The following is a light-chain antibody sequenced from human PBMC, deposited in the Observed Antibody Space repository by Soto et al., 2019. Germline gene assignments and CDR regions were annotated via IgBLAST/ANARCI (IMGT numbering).Light chain of an antibody. CDR1: SSDIGAYNF. CDR2: DVN. Sequence: QSALTHPASVSGSPGQSITISCTGTSSDIGAYNFVSWYQRHPGKAPKLMLYDVNIRPSGVSNRFSGSKSGNTASLTISGLQAEDEADYYCTSWATSTTMIFGGGTKLTVL. J-gene: IGLJ2*01. CDR3: TSWATSTTMI. V-gene: IGLV2-14*03.